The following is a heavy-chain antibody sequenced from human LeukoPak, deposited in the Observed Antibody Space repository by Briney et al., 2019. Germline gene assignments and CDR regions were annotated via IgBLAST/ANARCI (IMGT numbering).Heavy chain of an antibody. V-gene: IGHV3-21*01. Sequence: GGTLRLSCAASGFTFNSYSMNWVRQAPGKGLEWVSSISSSSSYIYYADSVKGRFTISRDNAKNSLYLQMNSLRAEDTAVYYCARFGCSSTSCYYYYYYYYMDVWGKGTTVTVSS. D-gene: IGHD2-2*01. J-gene: IGHJ6*03. CDR1: GFTFNSYS. CDR3: ARFGCSSTSCYYYYYYYYMDV. CDR2: ISSSSSYI.